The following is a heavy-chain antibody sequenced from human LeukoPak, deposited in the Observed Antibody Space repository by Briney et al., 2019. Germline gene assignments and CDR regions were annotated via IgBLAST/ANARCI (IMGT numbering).Heavy chain of an antibody. V-gene: IGHV3-11*04. CDR3: ARDPLWFGESYYYYYMDV. CDR1: GFTFSDYY. CDR2: ISSSGSTI. Sequence: KPGGSLRLSCAASGFTFSDYYMSWIRQAPGKGLEWVSYISSSGSTIYYADSVKGRFTISRDNAKNSLYLQMNSLRAEDTAVYYCARDPLWFGESYYYYYMDVWGKGTTVTVSS. D-gene: IGHD3-10*01. J-gene: IGHJ6*03.